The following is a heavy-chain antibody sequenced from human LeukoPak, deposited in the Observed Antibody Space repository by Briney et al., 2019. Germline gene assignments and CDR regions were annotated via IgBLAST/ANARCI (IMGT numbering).Heavy chain of an antibody. D-gene: IGHD6-19*01. J-gene: IGHJ1*01. CDR3: ARERRYSSGWDAEYFQH. V-gene: IGHV4-38-2*02. CDR2: IYHSGST. Sequence: SEALSLTCAVSGYFISSGYYWGWIRQPPGKGLEWIGSIYHSGSTYYNPSLKSRVTISVDTSKNQFSLKLSSVTAADTAVYYCARERRYSSGWDAEYFQHWGQGTLVTVSS. CDR1: GYFISSGYY.